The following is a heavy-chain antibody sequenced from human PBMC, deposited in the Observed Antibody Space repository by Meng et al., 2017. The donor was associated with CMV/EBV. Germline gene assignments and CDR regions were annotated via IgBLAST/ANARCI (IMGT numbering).Heavy chain of an antibody. V-gene: IGHV4-34*01. CDR2: INHSGST. Sequence: SETLSLTCAVYGGSFSGYYWSWIRQPPGKGLEWIGEINHSGSTNYNPSLKSRVTISVDTSKNQFSLKLSSVTAADTAVYYCARGRPRRAPYYYYYGMDVWGQGTTVTVSS. J-gene: IGHJ6*02. CDR1: GGSFSGYY. CDR3: ARGRPRRAPYYYYYGMDV.